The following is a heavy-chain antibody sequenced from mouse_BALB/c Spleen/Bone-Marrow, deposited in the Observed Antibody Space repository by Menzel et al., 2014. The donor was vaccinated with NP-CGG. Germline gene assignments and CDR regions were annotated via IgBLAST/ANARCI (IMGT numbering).Heavy chain of an antibody. D-gene: IGHD1-2*01. V-gene: IGHV14-3*02. CDR3: ANGSYWYFDV. CDR2: IDPANGDT. J-gene: IGHJ1*01. Sequence: VQLQQSGAELVKPGASVKLSCTASVFNIKDTYMDWVKQRPEQGLEWIGRIDPANGDTNYDPKFQGKATITADTSSNTAYLHFNSLTPEDTAVYYCANGSYWYFDVWGAGTTVTVSS. CDR1: VFNIKDTY.